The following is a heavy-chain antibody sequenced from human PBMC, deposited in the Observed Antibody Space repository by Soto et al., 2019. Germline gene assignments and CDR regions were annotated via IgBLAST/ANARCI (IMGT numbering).Heavy chain of an antibody. CDR1: GDSVSSNSAA. Sequence: SQTLSLTCAISGDSVSSNSAAWNWISQSPSRGLEWLGRTYYRSKWYNDYAVSVKSRITINPDTSKNQFSLQLNSVTPEDTAVYYCARDRGPRDSSGYNYWGQGTLVTVSS. D-gene: IGHD3-22*01. CDR2: TYYRSKWYN. J-gene: IGHJ4*02. CDR3: ARDRGPRDSSGYNY. V-gene: IGHV6-1*01.